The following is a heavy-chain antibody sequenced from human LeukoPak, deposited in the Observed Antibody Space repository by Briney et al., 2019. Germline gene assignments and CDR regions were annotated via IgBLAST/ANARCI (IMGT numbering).Heavy chain of an antibody. V-gene: IGHV4-59*01. CDR1: GGSISSYY. CDR2: IYSSGST. CDR3: ARADPNASGYFYRFNWFDP. Sequence: SETLSLTCTVSGGSISSYYWNWVRQPPGQGLEGIGNIYSSGSTDYNPSLKSRVTISLDTSKFQFSLRLNSVTAADTAVYYCARADPNASGYFYRFNWFDPWGQGTLVTVSS. J-gene: IGHJ5*02. D-gene: IGHD3-10*01.